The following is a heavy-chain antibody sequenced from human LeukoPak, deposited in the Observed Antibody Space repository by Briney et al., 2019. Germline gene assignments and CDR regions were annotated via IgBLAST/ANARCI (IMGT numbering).Heavy chain of an antibody. CDR2: IYYSGST. D-gene: IGHD6-19*01. Sequence: SETLSLTCTVSGGSVSSGSYYWGWIRQPPGKGLEWIGYIYYSGSTNYNPSLKSRVTISVDTSKNQFSLKLSSVTAADTAVYYCARLVAGVYWYFDLWGRGTLVTVSS. V-gene: IGHV4-61*01. J-gene: IGHJ2*01. CDR1: GGSVSSGSYY. CDR3: ARLVAGVYWYFDL.